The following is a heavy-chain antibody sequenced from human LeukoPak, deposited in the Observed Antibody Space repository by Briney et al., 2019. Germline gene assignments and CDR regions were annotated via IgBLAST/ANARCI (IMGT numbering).Heavy chain of an antibody. CDR1: GGTFSSYA. CDR2: IYPSGRST. J-gene: IGHJ4*02. CDR3: ARTVGGSGDFEY. D-gene: IGHD3-10*01. V-gene: IGHV1-46*01. Sequence: ASVKVSCKASGGTFSSYAISWVRQAPGQGLDWMGMIYPSGRSTSYAQKFQGRVNMTRDTSTSTVYMELSSLRSDDTAVYYCARTVGGSGDFEYWGQGTLVTVSS.